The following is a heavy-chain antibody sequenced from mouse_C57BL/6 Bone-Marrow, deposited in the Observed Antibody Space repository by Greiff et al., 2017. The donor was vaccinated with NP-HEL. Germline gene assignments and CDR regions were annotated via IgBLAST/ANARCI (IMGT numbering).Heavy chain of an antibody. D-gene: IGHD2-1*01. CDR1: GYAFSSSW. J-gene: IGHJ3*01. V-gene: IGHV1-82*01. CDR2: IYPGDGDT. CDR3: ARVYGNYLAWFAY. Sequence: VQLQQSGPELVKPGASVKISCKASGYAFSSSWMNWVKQRPGKGLEWIGRIYPGDGDTNYNGKCKGKATLTADKSSSTAYMQLSSLTSEDSAVYFCARVYGNYLAWFAYWGQGTLVTVSA.